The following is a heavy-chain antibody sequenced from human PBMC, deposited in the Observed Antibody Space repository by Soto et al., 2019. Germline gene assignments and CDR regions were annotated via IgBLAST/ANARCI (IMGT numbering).Heavy chain of an antibody. CDR1: NGSISNDKFF. CDR3: ARDSTMTSASRGLDV. V-gene: IGHV4-31*03. J-gene: IGHJ6*02. Sequence: SETLSLTCTVSNGSISNDKFFWAWVRQRPGKGLEWIGYIYHSGSTYYNPSLQSRLTISIDTSKSQFSLKLTSVTAADTAVYYCARDSTMTSASRGLDVWGQGTTVTVSS. CDR2: IYHSGST.